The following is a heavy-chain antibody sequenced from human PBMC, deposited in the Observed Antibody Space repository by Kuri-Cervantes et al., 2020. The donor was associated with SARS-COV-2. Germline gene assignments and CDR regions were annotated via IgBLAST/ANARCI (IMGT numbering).Heavy chain of an antibody. J-gene: IGHJ4*02. D-gene: IGHD3-22*01. CDR1: GFTFSSYG. CDR2: IWYDGSNK. Sequence: GGSLRLSCAASGFTFSSYGMHWVRQAPGKGLEWVAVIWYDGSNKYYADSVKGRFTISRDNSKNTLYLQMNSLRAEDTAVYYCAKDFVYYYDSSGYLFDYWGQGTLVTVDS. V-gene: IGHV3-33*06. CDR3: AKDFVYYYDSSGYLFDY.